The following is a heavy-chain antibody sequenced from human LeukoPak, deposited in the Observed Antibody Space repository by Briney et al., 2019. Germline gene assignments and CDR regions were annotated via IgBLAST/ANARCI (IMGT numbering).Heavy chain of an antibody. CDR2: VYYSGIT. V-gene: IGHV4-59*01. J-gene: IGHJ6*03. D-gene: IGHD4-11*01. CDR3: ARVPTVTYYYYYMDV. Sequence: SETLSLTCTVSGGSISSYYWSWIRQPPGKGLEWIGYVYYSGITNYNPSLKSRVTISVDTSKNQFSLNLSSVTAADTAVYYCARVPTVTYYYYYMDVWGKGTTVTVSS. CDR1: GGSISSYY.